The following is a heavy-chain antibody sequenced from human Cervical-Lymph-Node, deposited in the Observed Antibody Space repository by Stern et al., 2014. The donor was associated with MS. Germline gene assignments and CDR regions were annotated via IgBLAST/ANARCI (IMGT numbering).Heavy chain of an antibody. V-gene: IGHV1-69*01. Sequence: QVQLVESGAEVKKPGSSVKVSCKASGGTLISYPISWVRQAPGQGLEWMGGIMPTFGTSNYGHKFLGRVTITADESTTTIYMELRSLKSEDTAVYYCARHLGSLESGWFDPWGQGTLVTVSS. J-gene: IGHJ5*02. CDR3: ARHLGSLESGWFDP. D-gene: IGHD1-26*01. CDR1: GGTLISYP. CDR2: IMPTFGTS.